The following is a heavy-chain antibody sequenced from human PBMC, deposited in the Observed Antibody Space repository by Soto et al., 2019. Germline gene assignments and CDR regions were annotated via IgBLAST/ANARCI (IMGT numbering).Heavy chain of an antibody. CDR2: IYYSGST. V-gene: IGHV4-59*01. CDR3: ARGVSDYIWGSYRTNWFDP. Sequence: SETLSLTCTVSGGSISSYYWSWIRQPPGKGLEWIGYIYYSGSTNYNPSLKSRVTISVDTSKNQFSLKLSSVTAADTAVYYCARGVSDYIWGSYRTNWFDPWGQGTLVTVSS. CDR1: GGSISSYY. D-gene: IGHD3-16*02. J-gene: IGHJ5*02.